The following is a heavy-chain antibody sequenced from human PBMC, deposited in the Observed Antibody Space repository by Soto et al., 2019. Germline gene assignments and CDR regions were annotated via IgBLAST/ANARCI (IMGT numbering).Heavy chain of an antibody. J-gene: IGHJ3*02. V-gene: IGHV1-2*04. CDR3: ARELAAAGTVAAFDI. Sequence: QVQLVQSGAEVQKPGASVKVSCKASGYTFTGYYMHWVRQAPGQGLEWMGWINPNSGGTNYAQKFQGWVTMTRDTSISTAYRELSRLRSDDTAVYYCARELAAAGTVAAFDIWGQGTMVTVSS. CDR1: GYTFTGYY. CDR2: INPNSGGT. D-gene: IGHD6-13*01.